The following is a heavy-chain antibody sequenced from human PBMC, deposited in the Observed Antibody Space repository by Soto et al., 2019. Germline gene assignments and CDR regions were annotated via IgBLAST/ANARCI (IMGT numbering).Heavy chain of an antibody. J-gene: IGHJ6*02. CDR1: GGSLSSYY. D-gene: IGHD3-22*01. CDR2: IYYSGST. V-gene: IGHV4-59*01. CDR3: ARDRYYYDSSSGRRMDV. Sequence: SETLSLTCTVSGGSLSSYYWSWIRQPPGKGLEWIGYIYYSGSTNYNPSLKSRVTISVDTSKNQFSLKLSSVSAADTAVYYCARDRYYYDSSSGRRMDVWGQGTTVTVSS.